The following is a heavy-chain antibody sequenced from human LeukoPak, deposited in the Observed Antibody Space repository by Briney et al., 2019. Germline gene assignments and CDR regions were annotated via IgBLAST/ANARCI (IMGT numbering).Heavy chain of an antibody. CDR1: GFTFSSYA. Sequence: GGSLRLSCAASGFTFSSYAMSWVRQAPGKGLEWVSAISGSGGSTYYADSVKGRFTISRGNSKNTLYLQMNSLRAEDTAVYYCAKDKAFSSGWYYFDYWGQGTLVTVSS. V-gene: IGHV3-23*01. D-gene: IGHD6-19*01. J-gene: IGHJ4*02. CDR2: ISGSGGST. CDR3: AKDKAFSSGWYYFDY.